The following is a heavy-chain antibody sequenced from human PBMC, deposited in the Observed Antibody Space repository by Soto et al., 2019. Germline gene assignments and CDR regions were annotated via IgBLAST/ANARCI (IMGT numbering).Heavy chain of an antibody. CDR1: GFTFSRYA. J-gene: IGHJ6*02. CDR3: ARDSRWYTYYYGMDV. CDR2: ISYDGSNK. V-gene: IGHV3-30-3*01. Sequence: QVQLVESGGGVVQPGRSLRLSCAASGFTFSRYAMHWVRQAPGKGLEWVAAISYDGSNKYYADSVKGRFTISRDNSKNTLYLQMNSLRAEDTAVYYCARDSRWYTYYYGMDVWGPGTTVTVSS. D-gene: IGHD6-13*01.